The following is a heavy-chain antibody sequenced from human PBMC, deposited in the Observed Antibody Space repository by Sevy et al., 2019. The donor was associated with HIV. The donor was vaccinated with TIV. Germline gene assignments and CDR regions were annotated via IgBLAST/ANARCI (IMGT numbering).Heavy chain of an antibody. CDR2: ISSSSSTI. V-gene: IGHV3-48*02. D-gene: IGHD6-19*01. Sequence: GGSLRLSCAASGFTFSSYSMNWVRQAPGKGLEWVSYISSSSSTIYYADSVKGRFTISRDNAKNSLYLQMNSLRDEDTAVDDCARQYSSGWVYYYGMDVWGQGTTVTVSS. J-gene: IGHJ6*02. CDR1: GFTFSSYS. CDR3: ARQYSSGWVYYYGMDV.